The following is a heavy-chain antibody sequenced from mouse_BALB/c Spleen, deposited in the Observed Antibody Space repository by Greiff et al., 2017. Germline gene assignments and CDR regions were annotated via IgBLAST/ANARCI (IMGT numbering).Heavy chain of an antibody. Sequence: VQLQQPGAELVKPGASVTLSCTASGYSFTSYWMHWVKLRPGQGFEWIGEINPSNGGTNYTEKFKRKATLTVDKSSSTAYMQLSSLTSEDSAVYYCTIYDYDVLFDYWGQGTTLTVSS. V-gene: IGHV1S16*01. J-gene: IGHJ2*01. CDR3: TIYDYDVLFDY. D-gene: IGHD2-4*01. CDR1: GYSFTSYW. CDR2: INPSNGGT.